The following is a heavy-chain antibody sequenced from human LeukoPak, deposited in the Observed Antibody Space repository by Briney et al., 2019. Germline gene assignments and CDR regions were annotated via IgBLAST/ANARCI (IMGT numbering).Heavy chain of an antibody. J-gene: IGHJ4*02. CDR2: INPGGSDT. D-gene: IGHD2-15*01. CDR3: GRFGYVAAVDL. Sequence: GGSLRLSCAASGFSFNSYWMTWVRQTPGRGREGGANINPGGSDTYYVDPVKGRFTISRENAKNLVSLQMNSLRAEDTAVYSCGRFGYVAAVDLWGQGTLVTV. CDR1: GFSFNSYW. V-gene: IGHV3-7*01.